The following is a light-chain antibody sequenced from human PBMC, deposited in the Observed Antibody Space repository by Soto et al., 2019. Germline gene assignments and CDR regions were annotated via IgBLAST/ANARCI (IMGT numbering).Light chain of an antibody. J-gene: IGLJ2*01. CDR1: SSDVGNYKR. CDR3: SSYTPSDTLV. Sequence: QSALTQPPSVSGSPGQTVTISCTGSSSDVGNYKRVSWYQQSPGTAPKLIIYEVDNRPSGVPDRFSGLKSGNTASLTISGLQAEDEADYYCSSYTPSDTLVFGGGTKLTVL. CDR2: EVD. V-gene: IGLV2-18*02.